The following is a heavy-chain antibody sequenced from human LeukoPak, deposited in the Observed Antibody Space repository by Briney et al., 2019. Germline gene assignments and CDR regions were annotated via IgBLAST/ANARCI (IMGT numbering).Heavy chain of an antibody. CDR1: GGTFSSYG. J-gene: IGHJ4*02. CDR2: ISAYNGDT. Sequence: ASVKVSCKASGGTFSSYGISWVRQAPGQGLEWMGWISAYNGDTNYAQKLQGRVTMTTDTSTSTAYMELRSLRSDDTAVYYCARDHRGDFDYWGQGTLVTVSS. CDR3: ARDHRGDFDY. V-gene: IGHV1-18*01.